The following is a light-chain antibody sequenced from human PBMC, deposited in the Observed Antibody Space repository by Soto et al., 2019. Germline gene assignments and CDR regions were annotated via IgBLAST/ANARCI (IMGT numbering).Light chain of an antibody. J-gene: IGLJ1*01. Sequence: QPVLTQPASVSGSPGQSITISCAGTSSDIGGYNYVSWYQQHPGKAPKVMIYEVSNRPSGVSNRLSGSKSGNTASLTISGLQAEDEADYYCSSYTSSSTLYVFGSGTKLTVL. CDR1: SSDIGGYNY. V-gene: IGLV2-14*01. CDR3: SSYTSSSTLYV. CDR2: EVS.